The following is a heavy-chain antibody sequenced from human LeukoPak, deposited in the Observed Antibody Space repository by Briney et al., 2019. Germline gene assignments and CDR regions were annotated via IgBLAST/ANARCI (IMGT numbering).Heavy chain of an antibody. D-gene: IGHD6-19*01. CDR2: IYYPEST. CDR1: GGSIGSSGFY. J-gene: IGHJ6*02. Sequence: SETLSLTCKVTGGSIGSSGFYWGWIRQPPGKGLEWIGSIYYPESTHYNPSLESRVTISVDTSKYQVSLTLSSVTATDTAVYYCVRHVSSGWDYYNGLDVWGQGTTVTVSS. V-gene: IGHV4-39*01. CDR3: VRHVSSGWDYYNGLDV.